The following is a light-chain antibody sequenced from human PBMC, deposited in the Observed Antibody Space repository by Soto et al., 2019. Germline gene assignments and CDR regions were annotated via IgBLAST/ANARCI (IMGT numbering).Light chain of an antibody. Sequence: QSALTQPASVSGSPGQSITISCTGTSSDVGGYNFVSWYQQHPGKAPRLMILDVNNRPSGVSTRFSGSKSGTTASLTISGLQAEDDADYYCCSYSGSSTIVVFGGGTKLTVL. V-gene: IGLV2-14*03. CDR2: DVN. CDR3: CSYSGSSTIVV. J-gene: IGLJ2*01. CDR1: SSDVGGYNF.